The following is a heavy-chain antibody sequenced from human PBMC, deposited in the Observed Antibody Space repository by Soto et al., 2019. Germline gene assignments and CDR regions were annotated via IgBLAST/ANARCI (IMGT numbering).Heavy chain of an antibody. D-gene: IGHD6-19*01. J-gene: IGHJ3*02. CDR2: INPNSGGT. CDR3: ARSQQSIAVAGIAAFDI. V-gene: IGHV1-2*04. Sequence: GASVKVSCKASGYTFTGYYMHWVRQAPGQGLEWMGWINPNSGGTNYAQKFQGWVTMTRDTSISTAYMELSRLRSDDTAVYYCARSQQSIAVAGIAAFDIWGQGTMVTVSS. CDR1: GYTFTGYY.